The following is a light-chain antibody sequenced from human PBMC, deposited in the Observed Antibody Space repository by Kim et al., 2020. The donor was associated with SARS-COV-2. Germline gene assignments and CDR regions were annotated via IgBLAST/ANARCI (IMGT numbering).Light chain of an antibody. V-gene: IGLV1-47*01. Sequence: QSVLTPPPSASGTPGQTVTMSCSGSNSDMGSKYVYWYQQLPGTAPKSLVYSTHQRPSGVPDRFSGSKSGTSASLAISGLRSEDEADYFCAAWDDSLSDYVFGPGTRVTVL. CDR2: STH. CDR3: AAWDDSLSDYV. CDR1: NSDMGSKY. J-gene: IGLJ1*01.